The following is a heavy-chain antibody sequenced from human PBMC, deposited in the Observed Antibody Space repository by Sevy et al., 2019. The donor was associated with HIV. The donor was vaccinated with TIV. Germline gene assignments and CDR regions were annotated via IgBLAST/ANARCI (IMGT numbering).Heavy chain of an antibody. D-gene: IGHD1-26*01. Sequence: GGSLRLSCAASGFTFSSYSMNWVRQAPGKGLEWVSSISGSSNYIYYAESLKGQFSISRDNAKNTLYLQMNSLRADDTAVYYCATGPPDGSYDYFDYWGQGTLVTVSS. CDR3: ATGPPDGSYDYFDY. J-gene: IGHJ4*02. V-gene: IGHV3-21*06. CDR2: ISGSSNYI. CDR1: GFTFSSYS.